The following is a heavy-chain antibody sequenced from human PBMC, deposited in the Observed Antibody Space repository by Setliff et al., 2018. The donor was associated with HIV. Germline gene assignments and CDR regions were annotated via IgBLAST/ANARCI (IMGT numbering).Heavy chain of an antibody. CDR2: IRNKANGYTT. J-gene: IGHJ4*02. Sequence: PGGSLRLSCVVSGFTFSDHYMEWVRQAPGKALEWIGRIRNKANGYTTEYAASVKGRFTISRDNAKNSLYLQMNSLRAEDTAVYDCARDWVDTAMADDYWGQGTLVTVSS. D-gene: IGHD5-18*01. CDR1: GFTFSDHY. V-gene: IGHV3-72*01. CDR3: ARDWVDTAMADDY.